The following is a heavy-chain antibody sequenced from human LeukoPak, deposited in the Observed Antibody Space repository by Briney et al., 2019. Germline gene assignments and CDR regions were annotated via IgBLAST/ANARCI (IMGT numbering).Heavy chain of an antibody. D-gene: IGHD3-10*01. V-gene: IGHV3-23*01. J-gene: IGHJ4*02. CDR2: ISRRDDYT. CDR1: GFAFSSYA. CDR3: ANDYRSGSFHDF. Sequence: GGSLRLSCAASGFAFSSYAMSWVRQPPGKGLEWVSVISRRDDYTYYADSVKGRFTISRDNSKNTLYLQMNTLRAEDTAVYYCANDYRSGSFHDFWGQGTLVTVSS.